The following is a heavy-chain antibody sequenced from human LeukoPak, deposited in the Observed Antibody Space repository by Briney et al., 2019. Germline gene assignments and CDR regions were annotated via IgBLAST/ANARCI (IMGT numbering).Heavy chain of an antibody. CDR2: ISSSSSYI. CDR1: GFTFSSYS. J-gene: IGHJ4*02. V-gene: IGHV3-21*04. D-gene: IGHD6-19*01. CDR3: AKSHNPGSGWYR. Sequence: GGSLRLSCAASGFTFSSYSMNWVRQAPGKGLEWVSSISSSSSYIYYADSVKGRFTISRDNAKNSLYLQMNSLRAEDTAVYYCAKSHNPGSGWYRWGQGTLVTVSS.